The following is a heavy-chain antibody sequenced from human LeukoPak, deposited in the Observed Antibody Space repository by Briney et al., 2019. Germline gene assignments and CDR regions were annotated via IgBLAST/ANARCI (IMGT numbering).Heavy chain of an antibody. CDR1: GGSISSSSYY. J-gene: IGHJ3*02. D-gene: IGHD2-21*02. CDR2: VYYSGST. CDR3: ARRSVVTAITKDAFDI. Sequence: PSETLSLTCTVSGGSISSSSYYWGWIRQPPGKGLEWIGYVYYSGSTNYNPSLKSRVSISVDTSKNQFSLKLSSVTAADTAMYYCARRSVVTAITKDAFDIWGQGTMVTVSS. V-gene: IGHV4-61*05.